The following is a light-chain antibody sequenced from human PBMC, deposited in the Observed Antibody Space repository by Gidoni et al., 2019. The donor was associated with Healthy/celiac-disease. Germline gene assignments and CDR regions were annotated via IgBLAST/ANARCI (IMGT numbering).Light chain of an antibody. CDR2: KAS. V-gene: IGKV1-5*03. J-gene: IGKJ1*01. CDR3: QQYNSYSL. Sequence: DIQMTQSPSTLSASVGDRVTITCRASQSISSWLAWYQQKPGKAPKLLIYKASSLESGVPSRFRGSGSGTEFTLTISSLQPDDFATYYCQQYNSYSLFGQGTKVEIK. CDR1: QSISSW.